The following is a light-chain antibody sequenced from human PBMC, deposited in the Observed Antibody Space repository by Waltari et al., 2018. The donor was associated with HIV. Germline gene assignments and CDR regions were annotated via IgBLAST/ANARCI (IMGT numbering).Light chain of an antibody. CDR3: VGWDSSLSAYV. Sequence: QSFLTQPPSASGTPGQTVTISCSGSSSNIANDTVYWYQQLPEMTPKLLIYKNFLRPSGVPDRFSASKSGTSASLTISGLRSADEADYYCVGWDSSLSAYVFGAGTKVAVL. J-gene: IGLJ1*01. V-gene: IGLV1-47*01. CDR1: SSNIANDT. CDR2: KNF.